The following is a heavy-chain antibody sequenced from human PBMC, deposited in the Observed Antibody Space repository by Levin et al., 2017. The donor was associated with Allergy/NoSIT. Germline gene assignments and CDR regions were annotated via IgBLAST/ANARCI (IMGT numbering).Heavy chain of an antibody. Sequence: GESLKISCAASGFTFNSYGMHWVRQSPGKGLEWAAAIWYDGSNEYYADSVKGRFTISRDNSKNTLYLQMNSLRVEDTAMYYCARSRGLEGFEGTNYDYWGQGTLVTVSS. J-gene: IGHJ4*02. V-gene: IGHV3-33*01. CDR3: ARSRGLEGFEGTNYDY. CDR2: IWYDGSNE. D-gene: IGHD3-10*01. CDR1: GFTFNSYG.